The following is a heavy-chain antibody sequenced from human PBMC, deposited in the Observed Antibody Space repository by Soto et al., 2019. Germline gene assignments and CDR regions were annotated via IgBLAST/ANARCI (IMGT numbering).Heavy chain of an antibody. CDR2: INTYNGNT. J-gene: IGHJ4*02. V-gene: IGHV1-18*01. CDR3: VRDRGTPPGLGFDN. Sequence: ASVKVSCKASDCTFSSYASSWVLLAPGPGLQWMGGINTYNGNTNYAQKFQGRISMTTDTSANTAYVELRSLRDDHTAGYCCVRDRGTPPGLGFDNRGPGTPV. CDR1: DCTFSSYA. D-gene: IGHD2-15*01.